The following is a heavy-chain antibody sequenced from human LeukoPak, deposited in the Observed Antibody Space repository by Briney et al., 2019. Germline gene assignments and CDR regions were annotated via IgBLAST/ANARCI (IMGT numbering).Heavy chain of an antibody. D-gene: IGHD5-18*01. V-gene: IGHV3-49*04. CDR1: GFTFGDYA. CDR2: FRTKAYGGTT. CDR3: TRVVDPAMLYYYYYMDV. Sequence: GGSLRLSCTASGFTFGDYAMSWVRQAPGKGLEWVGFFRTKAYGGTTEYAGSVKGRFTISRDDAISIAYLQMKMLKTEDTAVYYFTRVVDPAMLYYYYYMDVWGKGTTVTVSS. J-gene: IGHJ6*03.